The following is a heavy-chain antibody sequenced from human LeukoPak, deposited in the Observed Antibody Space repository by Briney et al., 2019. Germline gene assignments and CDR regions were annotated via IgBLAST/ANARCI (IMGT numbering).Heavy chain of an antibody. D-gene: IGHD3-10*01. CDR3: ARDSFYYYGSGYMDV. V-gene: IGHV3-7*01. J-gene: IGHJ6*03. CDR1: GFTFSSYW. Sequence: GGSLRLSCAASGFTFSSYWMGWVRQAPGKGLDWVANIKQDGSEKYYVDSVKGRFTISRDNAKNSLYLQMNSLRAEDTAVYYCARDSFYYYGSGYMDVWGKGTTVTVSS. CDR2: IKQDGSEK.